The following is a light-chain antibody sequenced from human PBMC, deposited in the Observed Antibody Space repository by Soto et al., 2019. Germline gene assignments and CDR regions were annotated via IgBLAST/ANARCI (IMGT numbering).Light chain of an antibody. CDR1: QSLLHSNGYNY. CDR3: QQYYSTPIT. Sequence: DIVMTQSPLSLPVTPGEPASISCRSSQSLLHSNGYNYLAWYQQTPGQPPKLLIYWASTRESGVPDRFRGSGSGTDFTLTIDSLQAEDVAVYYCQQYYSTPITFGQGTRLEIK. CDR2: WAS. V-gene: IGKV4-1*01. J-gene: IGKJ5*01.